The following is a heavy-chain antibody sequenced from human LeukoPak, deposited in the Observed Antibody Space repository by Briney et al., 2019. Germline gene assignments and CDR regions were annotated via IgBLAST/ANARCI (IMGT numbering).Heavy chain of an antibody. Sequence: GGSLRLSCAASGFIFRNYVVAWVRQAPGKGLEWVSQISNSGGSTYYADSVKDRFTISRDNSKNTLYLQMNSLRAEDTAVYYCAKDHYDILTGLNWFDPWGQGTLVTVSS. CDR2: ISNSGGST. D-gene: IGHD3-9*01. V-gene: IGHV3-23*01. J-gene: IGHJ5*02. CDR1: GFIFRNYV. CDR3: AKDHYDILTGLNWFDP.